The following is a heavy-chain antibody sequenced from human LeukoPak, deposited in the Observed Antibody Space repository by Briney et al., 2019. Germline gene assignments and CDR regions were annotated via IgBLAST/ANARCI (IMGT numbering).Heavy chain of an antibody. CDR1: GFSLSSYW. V-gene: IGHV3-7*01. Sequence: GGPLRLSCAVSGFSLSSYWMSWVRQAPGKGLEWVANIKQDGSDTYYVDSVKGRFTVSRDNAKNSLYLQMNSLRAEDTAVYYCARDLYSGSDGGVSYWGQGTLVAVSS. J-gene: IGHJ4*02. CDR2: IKQDGSDT. CDR3: ARDLYSGSDGGVSY. D-gene: IGHD1-26*01.